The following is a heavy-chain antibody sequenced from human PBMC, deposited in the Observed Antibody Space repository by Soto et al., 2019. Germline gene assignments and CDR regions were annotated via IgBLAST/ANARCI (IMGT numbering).Heavy chain of an antibody. CDR1: GGSISSGGYY. V-gene: IGHV4-31*03. J-gene: IGHJ4*02. CDR3: ERELRGGPNDY. D-gene: IGHD3-16*01. CDR2: IYYSGST. Sequence: QVQLQESGPGLVKPSQTLSLTCTVSGGSISSGGYYWSWIRPHPGKGLEWIGYIYYSGSTYYNPSLESRVTISVDTSKNQFSLKLSSVTAADTAVYYCERELRGGPNDYWGQGTLVTVSS.